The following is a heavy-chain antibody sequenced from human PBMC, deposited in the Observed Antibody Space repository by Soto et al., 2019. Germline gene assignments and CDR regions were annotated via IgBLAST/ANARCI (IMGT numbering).Heavy chain of an antibody. D-gene: IGHD6-19*01. CDR2: ISGSGGST. CDR1: GFTFSSYA. Sequence: GGSLRLSCAASGFTFSSYAMSWVRQAPGKGLEWVSAISGSGGSTYYADSVKGRFTISRDNSKNTLYLQMNSLRAEDTAVYYCAKEPPLLYVWLVPDYFDYWGQGTLVTVSS. V-gene: IGHV3-23*01. CDR3: AKEPPLLYVWLVPDYFDY. J-gene: IGHJ4*02.